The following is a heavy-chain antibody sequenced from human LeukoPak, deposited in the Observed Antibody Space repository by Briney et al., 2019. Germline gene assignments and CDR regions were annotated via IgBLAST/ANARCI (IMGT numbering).Heavy chain of an antibody. D-gene: IGHD2-2*01. CDR3: ATIGYCSSTSCPYYYYGMDV. Sequence: EASVKVSCKASGYTFTSYGISWVRQAPGQGLEWMGWISAYNGNTNYAQKLQGRVTMTTDTSTSTAYMELRSLRSDDTAVYYCATIGYCSSTSCPYYYYGMDVWRKGTTVTVSS. V-gene: IGHV1-18*04. J-gene: IGHJ6*04. CDR2: ISAYNGNT. CDR1: GYTFTSYG.